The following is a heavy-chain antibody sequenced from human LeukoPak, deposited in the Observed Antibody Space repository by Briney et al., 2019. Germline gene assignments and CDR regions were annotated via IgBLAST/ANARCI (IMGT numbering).Heavy chain of an antibody. CDR3: ARDPNYFDY. V-gene: IGHV3-48*01. Sequence: PGGSLRLPCAVSGFTFTSYSMNWVRQAPGKGLEWISDISPSGSSIHYADSVKGRFTISRDNAKNSLYLQMNSLRAEDTAVYYCARDPNYFDYWGQGTLVTVSS. J-gene: IGHJ4*02. CDR1: GFTFTSYS. CDR2: ISPSGSSI. D-gene: IGHD2-8*01.